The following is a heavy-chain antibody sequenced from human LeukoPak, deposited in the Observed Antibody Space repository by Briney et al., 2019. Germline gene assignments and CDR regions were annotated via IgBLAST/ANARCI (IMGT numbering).Heavy chain of an antibody. Sequence: GGSLRLSCAASGFTFSSYGMHWVRQAPGKGLEWVAFIRYDGSNKYYADSVKGRFTISRDNSKNTLYLQMNSLRAEDTAVYYCAKEGTLHYYYYYYMDVWGKGTTVTVSS. CDR2: IRYDGSNK. CDR3: AKEGTLHYYYYYYMDV. CDR1: GFTFSSYG. D-gene: IGHD1-1*01. J-gene: IGHJ6*03. V-gene: IGHV3-30*02.